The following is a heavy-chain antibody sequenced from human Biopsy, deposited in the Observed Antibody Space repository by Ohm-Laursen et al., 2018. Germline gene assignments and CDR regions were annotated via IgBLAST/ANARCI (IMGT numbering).Heavy chain of an antibody. CDR1: EYTLTELP. CDR2: FDPEHGET. V-gene: IGHV1-24*01. J-gene: IGHJ4*02. D-gene: IGHD1-1*01. CDR3: AADINVWNVNY. Sequence: ASVKVFCKVSEYTLTELPMHWVRQAPGKGLEWMGGFDPEHGETLYAQKFQGRVTMTEDTSTDTVYMELSSLRSEDTAVYYYAADINVWNVNYWGQGTQVTVSS.